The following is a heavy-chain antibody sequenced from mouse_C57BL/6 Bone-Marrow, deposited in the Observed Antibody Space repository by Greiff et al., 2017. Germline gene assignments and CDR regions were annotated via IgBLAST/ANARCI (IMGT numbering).Heavy chain of an antibody. V-gene: IGHV8-8*01. CDR3: ARMSITTVAPYWYFDV. CDR2: IWWDDDK. J-gene: IGHJ1*03. CDR1: GFSLSTFGMG. Sequence: QVTLKVSGPGILQPSQTLSLTCSFSGFSLSTFGMGVGWIRQPSGKGLEWLAHIWWDDDKYYNPALKSRLTISKDTSKNQVFLKIANVDTADTATYYFARMSITTVAPYWYFDVWGTGTTVTVSS. D-gene: IGHD1-1*01.